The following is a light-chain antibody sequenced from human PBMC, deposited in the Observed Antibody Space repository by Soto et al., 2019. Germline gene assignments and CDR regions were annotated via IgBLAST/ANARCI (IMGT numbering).Light chain of an antibody. CDR3: QQYDNLPFT. J-gene: IGKJ3*01. V-gene: IGKV1-33*01. Sequence: DILMTQSPSSLSASVGDRVTITCQASQDISNYLNWYQQKPGKAPKLLIYDASNLETGVPSRFSGSGSGTDFHFSISRRQPEDIATYYCQQYDNLPFTFGPGTKVDIK. CDR1: QDISNY. CDR2: DAS.